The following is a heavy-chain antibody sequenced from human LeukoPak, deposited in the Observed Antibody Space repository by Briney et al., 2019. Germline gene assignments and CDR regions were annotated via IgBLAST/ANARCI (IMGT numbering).Heavy chain of an antibody. V-gene: IGHV4-39*07. Sequence: SETLSLTCTVSGGSISSSSYYWGWIRQPPGKGLEWIGSIYYSGSTYYNPSLKSRVTISVDTSKNQFSLKLSSVTAADTAVYYCARDDLDTAMGANFDYWGQGTLVTVSS. CDR2: IYYSGST. CDR1: GGSISSSSYY. J-gene: IGHJ4*02. D-gene: IGHD5-18*01. CDR3: ARDDLDTAMGANFDY.